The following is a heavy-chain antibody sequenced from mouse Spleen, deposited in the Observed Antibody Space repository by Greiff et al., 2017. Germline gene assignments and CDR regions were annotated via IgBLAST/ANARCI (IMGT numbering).Heavy chain of an antibody. CDR2: IDPSDSYT. Sequence: QVQLQQPGAELVRPGTSVKLSCKASGYTFTSYWMHWVKQRPGQGLEWIGVIDPSDSYTNYNQKFKGKATLTVDTSSSTAYMQLSSLTSEDSAVYYCAAGDYAWFAYWGQGTLVTVSA. D-gene: IGHD2-4*01. J-gene: IGHJ3*01. CDR3: AAGDYAWFAY. V-gene: IGHV1-59*01. CDR1: GYTFTSYW.